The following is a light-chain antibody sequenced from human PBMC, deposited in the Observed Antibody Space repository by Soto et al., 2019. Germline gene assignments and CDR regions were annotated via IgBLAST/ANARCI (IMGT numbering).Light chain of an antibody. J-gene: IGKJ5*01. Sequence: EIVMTQSPVTLSASPGESATLSCRASQSVDNNVAWYQQKPGQAPRLLLVGSFARATGSPARFSGSGSGSEFTLPISGLQSEDFAVYYCQQYNDRPPITCGQGTRLEIK. V-gene: IGKV3-15*01. CDR3: QQYNDRPPIT. CDR1: QSVDNN. CDR2: GSF.